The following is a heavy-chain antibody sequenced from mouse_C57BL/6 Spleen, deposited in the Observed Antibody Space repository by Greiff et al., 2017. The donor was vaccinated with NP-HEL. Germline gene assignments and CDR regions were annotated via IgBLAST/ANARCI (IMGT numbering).Heavy chain of an antibody. V-gene: IGHV1-82*01. CDR2: IYPGDGDT. J-gene: IGHJ2*01. CDR3: AKLGYYFDY. D-gene: IGHD4-1*01. Sequence: VQGVESGPELVKPGASVKISCKASGYAFSSSWMNWVKQRPGKGLEWIGRIYPGDGDTNYNGKFKGKATLTADKSSSTAYMQLSRLTSEDSAVYFCAKLGYYFDYWGQGTTLTVSS. CDR1: GYAFSSSW.